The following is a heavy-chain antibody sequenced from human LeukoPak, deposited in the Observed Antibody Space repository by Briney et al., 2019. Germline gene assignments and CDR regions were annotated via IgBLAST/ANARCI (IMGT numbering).Heavy chain of an antibody. D-gene: IGHD3-9*01. J-gene: IGHJ4*02. CDR3: ARDSAGYLDN. CDR1: GYTFTDYH. V-gene: IGHV1-2*02. CDR2: INPNSGGT. Sequence: ASVTVSCKASGYTFTDYHIHWVRQAPGQGLEWMGWINPNSGGTSYARTFQGKFTKTRDTSTSTAYMELSGLRSDDTAVYYCARDSAGYLDNWGQGALVTVSS.